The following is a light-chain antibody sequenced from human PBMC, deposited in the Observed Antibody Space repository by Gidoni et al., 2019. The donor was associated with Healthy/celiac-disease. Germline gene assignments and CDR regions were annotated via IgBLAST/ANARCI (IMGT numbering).Light chain of an antibody. CDR2: GAS. CDR3: QQYNNWRGT. J-gene: IGKJ1*01. Sequence: EIVMTQSPATLSVSPGERATLSCRASQSVSSYLAWYQQKPGQAPRLLIYGASTRATGIPARFSGRGSGTEFTLTISSLQSEDFAVYYCQQYNNWRGTFGQXTKVEIK. V-gene: IGKV3-15*01. CDR1: QSVSSY.